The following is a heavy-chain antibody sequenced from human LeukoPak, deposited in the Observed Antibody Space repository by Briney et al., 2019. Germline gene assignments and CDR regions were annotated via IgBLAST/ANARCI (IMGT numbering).Heavy chain of an antibody. Sequence: GRSLRLSCAASGFTFSSYGMHWVRQAPVKGLEWVAVISYDGSNKYYADSVKGRFTISRDNSKNTLYLQMNSLRAEDTAVYYCARDSSTTYDILTGDAFDIWGQGTMVTVSS. V-gene: IGHV3-30*03. D-gene: IGHD3-9*01. CDR3: ARDSSTTYDILTGDAFDI. J-gene: IGHJ3*02. CDR1: GFTFSSYG. CDR2: ISYDGSNK.